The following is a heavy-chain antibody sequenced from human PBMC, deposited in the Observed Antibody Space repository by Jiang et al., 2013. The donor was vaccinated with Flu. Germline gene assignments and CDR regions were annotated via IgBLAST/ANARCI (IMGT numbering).Heavy chain of an antibody. D-gene: IGHD2-21*02. J-gene: IGHJ6*03. Sequence: TFNDYYMAWIRQAPGKGLEWVSYISGGGTTIYYADSVEGRCTMSRDNAKNSLYLHMNSLRAEDTAVYFCARVVTGLQYYYYYYMDVWGKGTTVTVSS. CDR3: ARVVTGLQYYYYYYMDV. CDR2: ISGGGTTI. V-gene: IGHV3-11*01. CDR1: TFNDYY.